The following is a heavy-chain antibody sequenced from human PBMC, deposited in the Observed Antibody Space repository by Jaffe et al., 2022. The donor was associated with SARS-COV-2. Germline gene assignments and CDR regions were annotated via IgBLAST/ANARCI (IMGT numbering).Heavy chain of an antibody. J-gene: IGHJ4*02. CDR3: ARVAGRDTGMVIWPHFDL. Sequence: QVQLVQSEAEVKKPGASVKVSCKASGYTFTSYAMHWVRQAPGQRLEWMGWINAGNGNTKYSQDFQGRVTITRDTSASTAFMELSSLRSEDTAIYYCARVAGRDTGMVIWPHFDLWGQGTLVTVSS. CDR2: INAGNGNT. V-gene: IGHV1-3*01. D-gene: IGHD3-3*01. CDR1: GYTFTSYA.